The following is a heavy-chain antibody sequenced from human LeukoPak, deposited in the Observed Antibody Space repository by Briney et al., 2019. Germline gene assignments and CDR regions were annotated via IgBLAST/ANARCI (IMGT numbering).Heavy chain of an antibody. J-gene: IGHJ3*02. V-gene: IGHV4-59*01. CDR3: ATVAVAGTSDAFDI. D-gene: IGHD6-19*01. CDR1: GGSISSYY. CDR2: IYYSGST. Sequence: SETLSLTCTVSGGSISSYYWSWIRQPPGKGLEWIWCIYYSGSTNYNPSLKSRVTISVDTSKNQFSLKLSSVTAADTAVYYCATVAVAGTSDAFDIWGQGTMVTVSS.